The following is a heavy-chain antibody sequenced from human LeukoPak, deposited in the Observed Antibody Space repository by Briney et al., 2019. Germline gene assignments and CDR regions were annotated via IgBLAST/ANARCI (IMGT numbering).Heavy chain of an antibody. CDR1: GYTFTSYG. V-gene: IGHV1-18*01. CDR2: ISVYNGKT. CDR3: ARGGYYYGSGSPLDY. D-gene: IGHD3-10*01. J-gene: IGHJ4*02. Sequence: RASVKVSCKASGYTFTSYGISWVRQAPGQGLEWMGWISVYNGKTNYAQKFQGRVNMTTDTSTSTAYMELRSLRSEDTAVYYCARGGYYYGSGSPLDYWGQGTLVTVSS.